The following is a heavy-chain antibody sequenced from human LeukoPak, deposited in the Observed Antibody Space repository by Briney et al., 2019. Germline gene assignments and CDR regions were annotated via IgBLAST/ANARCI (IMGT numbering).Heavy chain of an antibody. J-gene: IGHJ4*02. CDR3: ARDHVGPGINYYFDY. V-gene: IGHV3-48*03. CDR2: ISHDGNTV. Sequence: PGGSLRLSCVASGFDLSSYEMNWLRQAPGKGLEWVSYISHDGNTVYYGDSVKGRFTISRDNARNSLYLQMDSLRAEDTAVYYCARDHVGPGINYYFDYWGQGTLVTVSS. CDR1: GFDLSSYE. D-gene: IGHD1-26*01.